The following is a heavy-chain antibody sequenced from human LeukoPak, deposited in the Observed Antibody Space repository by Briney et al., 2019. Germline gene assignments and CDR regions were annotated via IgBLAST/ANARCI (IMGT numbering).Heavy chain of an antibody. CDR2: ISRNSGSI. V-gene: IGHV3-9*01. CDR3: AKDRSNSGYYPGDY. D-gene: IGHD3-22*01. Sequence: GGSLRLSCAASGFTFDDYAMHWVRQAPGKGLEWVSGISRNSGSIGYADSVKGRSTISRDNAKNSLYLQMNSLRAEDTALYYCAKDRSNSGYYPGDYWGQGTLVTVSS. J-gene: IGHJ4*02. CDR1: GFTFDDYA.